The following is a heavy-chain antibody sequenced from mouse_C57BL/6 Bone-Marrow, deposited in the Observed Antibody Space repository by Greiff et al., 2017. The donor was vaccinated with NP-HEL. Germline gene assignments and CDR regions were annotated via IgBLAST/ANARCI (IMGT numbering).Heavy chain of an antibody. CDR1: GYTFTSYW. CDR2: IDPSDSYT. J-gene: IGHJ2*01. Sequence: QVQLQQPGAELVMPGASVKLSCKASGYTFTSYWMHWVKQRPGQGLEWIGEIDPSDSYTNYNQKFKGKSTLTVDKSSSTAYMQLSSLTSEDSAVYYGAAVGGDYFDYWGQGTTLTVSS. CDR3: AAVGGDYFDY. V-gene: IGHV1-69*01. D-gene: IGHD1-1*01.